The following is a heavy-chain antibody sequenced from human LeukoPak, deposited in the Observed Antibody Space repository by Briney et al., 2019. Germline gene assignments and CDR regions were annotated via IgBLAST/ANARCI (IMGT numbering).Heavy chain of an antibody. Sequence: GGSLRLSCAASGFTFSNAWMNWVRQAPGKGLEWVGRIRSKTDGGTTDNAAPVKGRFTISRDDSKNTLFLQMNSLRAEDTAVYYCVAQPNYDFWSGLIDYWGQGTLVTVSS. J-gene: IGHJ4*02. CDR1: GFTFSNAW. CDR3: VAQPNYDFWSGLIDY. V-gene: IGHV3-15*07. D-gene: IGHD3-3*01. CDR2: IRSKTDGGTT.